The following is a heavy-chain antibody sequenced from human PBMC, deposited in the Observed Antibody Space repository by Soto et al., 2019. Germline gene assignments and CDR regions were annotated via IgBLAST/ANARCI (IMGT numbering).Heavy chain of an antibody. D-gene: IGHD3-10*01. CDR3: AKDEFTMVRGVSGKGLYYFDY. J-gene: IGHJ4*02. CDR1: GSTFSSYA. CDR2: ISGSGGST. V-gene: IGHV3-23*01. Sequence: GGSLRLSCAASGSTFSSYAMIWVRQAPGKGLEWVSAISGSGGSTYYADSVKGRFTISRDNSKKTLYLQMNSLRAEDTAVYYCAKDEFTMVRGVSGKGLYYFDYWGQGTLVTVSS.